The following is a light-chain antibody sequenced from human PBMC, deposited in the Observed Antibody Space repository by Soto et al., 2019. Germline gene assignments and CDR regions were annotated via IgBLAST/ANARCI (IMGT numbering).Light chain of an antibody. CDR2: VVN. CDR3: SSYAGINNLGV. V-gene: IGLV2-8*01. J-gene: IGLJ1*01. CDR1: SSDVGGYKY. Sequence: QSALTQPPSASGSPGQSVTISCTGTSSDVGGYKYVSWYQQHPGKAPKLMIFVVNKRLSWVLDRFSGSKSVNTASLTVSGLLAEDEADYYCSSYAGINNLGVFGTGTKVTVL.